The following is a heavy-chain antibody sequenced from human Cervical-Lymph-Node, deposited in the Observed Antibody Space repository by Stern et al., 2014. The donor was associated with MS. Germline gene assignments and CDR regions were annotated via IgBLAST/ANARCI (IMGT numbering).Heavy chain of an antibody. V-gene: IGHV4-59*01. J-gene: IGHJ2*01. D-gene: IGHD6-19*01. CDR2: IYYSGST. CDR1: GGSISSYY. Sequence: QVQLQESGPGLVKPSETLSLTCTVSGGSISSYYWSWIRQPPGKGLEWIGYIYYSGSTNYTPSLKSRVTISVDTSKNQFSLKLSSVTAADTAVYYCARHSSGWYWYFDLWGRGTLVTVSS. CDR3: ARHSSGWYWYFDL.